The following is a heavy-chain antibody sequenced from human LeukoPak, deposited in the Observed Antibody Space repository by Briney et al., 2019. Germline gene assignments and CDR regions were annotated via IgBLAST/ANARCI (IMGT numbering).Heavy chain of an antibody. CDR2: ISSSSSYI. D-gene: IGHD5-18*01. Sequence: GGSLRLSCAASGFTFSSYSMNWVRQAPGKGLEWVSSISSSSSYIYYADSVKGRFTISRDNAKNTLYLQMNSLRAEDTAVYYCARGRTAMAIDYWGQGTPVTVSS. CDR1: GFTFSSYS. V-gene: IGHV3-21*01. J-gene: IGHJ4*02. CDR3: ARGRTAMAIDY.